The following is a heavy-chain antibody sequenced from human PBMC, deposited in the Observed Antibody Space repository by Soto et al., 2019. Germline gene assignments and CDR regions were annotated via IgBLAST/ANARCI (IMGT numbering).Heavy chain of an antibody. V-gene: IGHV4-39*01. CDR1: GGSISSSTYY. CDR2: MYYTGNK. Sequence: SETLSLTCTVSGGSISSSTYYWDWIRQPPGKGPEWIGAMYYTGNKNYNPSLESRVTMSVDTSKNQFSLKLSSVTHTDTAVYYCARRSSSSLGSLFDPWGRGILVTVSS. J-gene: IGHJ5*02. CDR3: ARRSSSSLGSLFDP. D-gene: IGHD6-6*01.